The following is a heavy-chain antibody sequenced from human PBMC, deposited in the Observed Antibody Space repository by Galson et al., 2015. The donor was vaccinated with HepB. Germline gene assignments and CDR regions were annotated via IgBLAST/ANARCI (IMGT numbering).Heavy chain of an antibody. J-gene: IGHJ5*02. CDR2: VDWDDNK. CDR3: ARILYGDYVGCIDP. V-gene: IGHV2-70*01. D-gene: IGHD4-17*01. Sequence: PALVKPTQTLTLTCTFSGFSLSTSGMCVTWIRQSPGKALEWLAVVDWDDNKYYNTSLKTRLTISKDTSKNQVVLTLTNMNPVDTATYYCARILYGDYVGCIDPWGQGMPVTVSA. CDR1: GFSLSTSGMC.